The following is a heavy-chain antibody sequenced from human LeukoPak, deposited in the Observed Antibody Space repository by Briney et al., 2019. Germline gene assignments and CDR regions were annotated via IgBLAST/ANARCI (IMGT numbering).Heavy chain of an antibody. D-gene: IGHD4/OR15-4a*01. V-gene: IGHV3-53*01. CDR3: ARRAGAYSHPYDY. J-gene: IGHJ4*02. CDR2: IYCDTT. CDR1: GFTVSSNS. Sequence: PGGSLRLSCTVSGFTVSSNSMSWVRQAPGKGLEWVSFIYCDTTHYSDSVKGRFTISRDNSKNTLYLQMNSLRAEDTAVYYCARRAGAYSHPYDYWGQGTLVTVSS.